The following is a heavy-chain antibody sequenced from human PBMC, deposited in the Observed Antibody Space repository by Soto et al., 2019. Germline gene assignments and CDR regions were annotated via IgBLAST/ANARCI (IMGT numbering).Heavy chain of an antibody. CDR3: ARSFRVNCWSAKEEYFDY. D-gene: IGHD3-3*01. J-gene: IGHJ4*02. Sequence: ASVKVSCKASGYTFTGYYMHWVRQAPGQGLEWMGWINPNSGGTNYAQKFQGWVTMTRDTSISIAYMELSRLRSDDTVVYYCARSFRVNCWSAKEEYFDYWRQGTRVISSS. CDR1: GYTFTGYY. CDR2: INPNSGGT. V-gene: IGHV1-2*04.